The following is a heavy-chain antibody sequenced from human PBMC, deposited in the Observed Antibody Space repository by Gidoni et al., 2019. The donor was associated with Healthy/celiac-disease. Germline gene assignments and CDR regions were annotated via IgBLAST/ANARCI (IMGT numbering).Heavy chain of an antibody. CDR1: GATFSGYE. V-gene: IGHV3-48*03. CDR3: ARTWSGYSSSWYKVGYYYGMDV. D-gene: IGHD6-13*01. Sequence: EVQLVESRGGLVQPGGSLRLSGAASGATFSGYELNWVRPAPWKGLECVSYISSSGSTIDYADSVNGRSSISRDNAKNSLYLQMNSLRAEDTAVYYCARTWSGYSSSWYKVGYYYGMDVCGQVTTVTVAS. J-gene: IGHJ6*02. CDR2: ISSSGSTI.